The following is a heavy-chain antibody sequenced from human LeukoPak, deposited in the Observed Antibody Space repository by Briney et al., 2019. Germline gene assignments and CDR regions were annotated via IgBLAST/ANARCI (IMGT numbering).Heavy chain of an antibody. V-gene: IGHV3-23*01. CDR1: GFTFSSYA. D-gene: IGHD2-2*01. CDR2: ISGSGGST. Sequence: GGSLRLSCAASGFTFSSYAMGWVRQAPGKGLEWVSAISGSGGSTYYADSVKGRFTISRDNSKNTLYLQMNSPRAEDTAVYYCAKDPSSSTSCYYFDYWGQGTLVTVSS. J-gene: IGHJ4*02. CDR3: AKDPSSSTSCYYFDY.